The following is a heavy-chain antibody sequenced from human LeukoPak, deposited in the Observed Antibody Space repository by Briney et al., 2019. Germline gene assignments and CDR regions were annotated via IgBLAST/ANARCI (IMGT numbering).Heavy chain of an antibody. D-gene: IGHD3-16*01. CDR1: GFTVSSNY. Sequence: GGSLRLSCAASGFTVSSNYMNWVRQAPGKGLEWVSAISGSGGSTYYADSVKGRFTISRDNSKNTLYLQMNSLRAEDTAVYYCAKDLYARGYMDVWGKGTTVTISS. V-gene: IGHV3-23*01. J-gene: IGHJ6*03. CDR3: AKDLYARGYMDV. CDR2: ISGSGGST.